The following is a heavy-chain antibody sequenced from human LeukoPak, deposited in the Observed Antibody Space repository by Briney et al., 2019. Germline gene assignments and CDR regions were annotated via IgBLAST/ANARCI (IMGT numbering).Heavy chain of an antibody. CDR1: GGSISSSN. J-gene: IGHJ4*02. CDR2: ISSSSSYI. D-gene: IGHD6-19*01. Sequence: GTLSLTCAVSGGSISSSNWWSWVRQPPGKGLEWVSSISSSSSYIYYADSVKGRFTISRDNAKNSLYLQMNSLRAEDTAVYYCARDRSGWAKYYFDYWGQGTLVTVSS. V-gene: IGHV3-21*01. CDR3: ARDRSGWAKYYFDY.